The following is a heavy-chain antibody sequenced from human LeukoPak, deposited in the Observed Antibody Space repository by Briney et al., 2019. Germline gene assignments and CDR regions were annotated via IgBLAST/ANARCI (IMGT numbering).Heavy chain of an antibody. V-gene: IGHV1-18*01. Sequence: ASVKVSCKASGYTFTSYGISWVRQAPGQGLEWMGWISAYNGNTNYAQKLQGRVTMTTDTSTSTAYMELRSLRSDDTAVYYCAREGSKYYYGSGSPLYYYYMDVWGKGTTVTISS. CDR1: GYTFTSYG. CDR3: AREGSKYYYGSGSPLYYYYMDV. CDR2: ISAYNGNT. D-gene: IGHD3-10*01. J-gene: IGHJ6*03.